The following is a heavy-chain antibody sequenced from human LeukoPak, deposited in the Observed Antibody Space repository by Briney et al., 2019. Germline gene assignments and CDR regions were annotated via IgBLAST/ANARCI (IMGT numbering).Heavy chain of an antibody. V-gene: IGHV3-23*01. Sequence: GGSLRLFCAASGFTFSNYRMTWVRGAPGKGLVCVSYINGSAATILFADSVKGRFNISRDNSKNTLFLQMNSLGADDTAVYCCARSNYYDSRCWGFDIWGQGTMVTVSS. D-gene: IGHD3-22*01. CDR2: INGSAATI. CDR1: GFTFSNYR. CDR3: ARSNYYDSRCWGFDI. J-gene: IGHJ3*02.